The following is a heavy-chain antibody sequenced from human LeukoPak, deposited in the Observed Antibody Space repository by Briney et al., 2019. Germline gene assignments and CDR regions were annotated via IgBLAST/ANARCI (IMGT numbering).Heavy chain of an antibody. V-gene: IGHV3-9*01. CDR3: AKDRGIRYYYYYGMDV. CDR2: ISWNSGSI. J-gene: IGHJ6*02. CDR1: GFTFDDYA. Sequence: PGGSLRLSCAASGFTFDDYAMHWVRQAPGKGLEWGSGISWNSGSIGYADSVKGRFTISRDNAKNSLYLQMNSLRAEDTALYYCAKDRGIRYYYYYGMDVWGQGTTVTVSS.